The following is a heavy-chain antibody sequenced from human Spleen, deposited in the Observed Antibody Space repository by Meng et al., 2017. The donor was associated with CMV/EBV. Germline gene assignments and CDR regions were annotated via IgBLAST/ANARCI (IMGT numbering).Heavy chain of an antibody. CDR2: IYYSEPT. V-gene: IGHV4-39*07. J-gene: IGHJ5*02. Sequence: CTVSVGSISSSSYYWGWIRQPPGKGLEWIASIYYSEPTYYNPSLKSRVTISVDTSKNHFSLKLSSVTAADTAVYYCARSSRSGFDPWGQGTLVTVSS. D-gene: IGHD2-15*01. CDR3: ARSSRSGFDP. CDR1: VGSISSSSYY.